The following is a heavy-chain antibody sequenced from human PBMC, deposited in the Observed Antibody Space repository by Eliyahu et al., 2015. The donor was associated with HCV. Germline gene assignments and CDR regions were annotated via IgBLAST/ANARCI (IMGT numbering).Heavy chain of an antibody. J-gene: IGHJ6*02. CDR3: ARGEGTTVPYYYSAMDV. V-gene: IGHV4-31*03. D-gene: IGHD4-11*01. Sequence: QVQLQESGPGLVKPSQTLSLTCTVSGGSISSGGYYWSWIRQHPGKGLEWIGYXYYSGSTYYNPSLKSRVTISVDTSKNQFSLKLSSVTAADTAVYYCARGEGTTVPYYYSAMDVWGQGTTVTVSS. CDR1: GGSISSGGYY. CDR2: XYYSGST.